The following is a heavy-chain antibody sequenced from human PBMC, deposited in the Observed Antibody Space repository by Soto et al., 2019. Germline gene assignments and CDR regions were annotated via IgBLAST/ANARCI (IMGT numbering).Heavy chain of an antibody. CDR3: ARAGIAAAGSGVFGMDV. D-gene: IGHD6-13*01. V-gene: IGHV1-2*02. J-gene: IGHJ6*02. Sequence: ASVKVSCKASGYTFTGYYMHWVRQAPGKWLEWMGWINPTSGGTNYAQKFQGRVTMTRDTSISTAYMELSRLRSDDTAVYYCARAGIAAAGSGVFGMDVWGRGTTVTVSS. CDR1: GYTFTGYY. CDR2: INPTSGGT.